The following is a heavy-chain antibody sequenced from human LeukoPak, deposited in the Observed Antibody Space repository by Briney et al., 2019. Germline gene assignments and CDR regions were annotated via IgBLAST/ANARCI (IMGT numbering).Heavy chain of an antibody. D-gene: IGHD3-22*01. V-gene: IGHV4-30-2*01. Sequence: SQTLSLTCAVSGGSISSGGYSWSWIRQPPGKGLEWIGYIYHSGSTYYNPSLKSRVTISVDRSKNQFSLKLSSVTAADTAVYYCARGPYYYDSSGYGFDYWGQGTLVTVSS. CDR1: GGSISSGGYS. CDR2: IYHSGST. CDR3: ARGPYYYDSSGYGFDY. J-gene: IGHJ4*02.